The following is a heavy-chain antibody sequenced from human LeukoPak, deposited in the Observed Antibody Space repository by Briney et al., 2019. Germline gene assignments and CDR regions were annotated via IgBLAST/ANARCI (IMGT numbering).Heavy chain of an antibody. CDR3: ARGRFLEWYDY. CDR2: MNTNSGNT. D-gene: IGHD3-3*01. J-gene: IGHJ4*02. CDR1: GYTFTIYD. V-gene: IGHV1-8*01. Sequence: EASVKVSCKASGYTFTIYDISWVRQGTGQGLEWMGWMNTNSGNTGYEQKFQGRVTMTRNTSISTAYMELSSLRSEDTAVYYCARGRFLEWYDYWGQGTLVTVSS.